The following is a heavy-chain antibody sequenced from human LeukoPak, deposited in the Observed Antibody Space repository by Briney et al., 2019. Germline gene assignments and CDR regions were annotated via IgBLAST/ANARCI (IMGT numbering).Heavy chain of an antibody. D-gene: IGHD5-18*01. V-gene: IGHV4-30-2*01. CDR1: GGSISSGGYS. CDR2: IYHSGST. Sequence: SETLSLTCAVSGGSISSGGYSWSWIRQPPGKGLEWIGYIYHSGSTYYNPSLKSRVTMSVDTSKNQFSLKLSSVTAADTAVYYCARGMNTAMVTDWGQGTLVTVSS. J-gene: IGHJ4*02. CDR3: ARGMNTAMVTD.